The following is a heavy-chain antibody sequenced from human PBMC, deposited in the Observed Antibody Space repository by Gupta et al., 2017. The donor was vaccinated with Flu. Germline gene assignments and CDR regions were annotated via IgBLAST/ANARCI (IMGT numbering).Heavy chain of an antibody. Sequence: GWIRQPPGKALEWLALIYWDDDKRYSPSLKSRLAITKDTSKNQVVLTMTNMDPVDTATYYCAHRLHNWNSFDYWGQGTLVTVSS. J-gene: IGHJ4*02. CDR3: AHRLHNWNSFDY. D-gene: IGHD1-20*01. V-gene: IGHV2-5*02. CDR2: IYWDDDK.